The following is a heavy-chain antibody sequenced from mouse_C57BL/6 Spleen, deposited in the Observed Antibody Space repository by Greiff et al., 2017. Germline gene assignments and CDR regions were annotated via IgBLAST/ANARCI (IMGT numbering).Heavy chain of an antibody. J-gene: IGHJ1*03. CDR2: IDPSDSET. CDR1: GYTFTSYW. CDR3: ARFGNWYFDV. V-gene: IGHV1-52*01. Sequence: VQLQQPGAELVRPGSSVKLSCKASGYTFTSYWMHWVKQRPIQGLEWIGNIDPSDSETHYNQKFKDKATLTVDKSSSTAYMQLSSLTSEDSAVFYCARFGNWYFDVWGTGTTVTVAS. D-gene: IGHD1-1*01.